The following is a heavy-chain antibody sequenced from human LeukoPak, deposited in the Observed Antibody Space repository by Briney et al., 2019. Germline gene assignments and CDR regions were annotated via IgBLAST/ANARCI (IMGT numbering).Heavy chain of an antibody. J-gene: IGHJ4*02. V-gene: IGHV4-31*03. Sequence: SETLSLTCTVSGGSISSAGYYWSWIRQHPGKGLEWIGYIYYSGSTYYNPSLTSRVTISVDTSKNQFSLKLSSVTAADTAVYYCASGGAYCGADCYLPAFDCWGQGTLVTVSS. CDR1: GGSISSAGYY. CDR3: ASGGAYCGADCYLPAFDC. D-gene: IGHD2-21*02. CDR2: IYYSGST.